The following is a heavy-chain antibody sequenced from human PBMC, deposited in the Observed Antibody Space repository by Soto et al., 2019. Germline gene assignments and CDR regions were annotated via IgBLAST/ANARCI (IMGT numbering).Heavy chain of an antibody. CDR2: IKSKTDGVTT. D-gene: IGHD1-20*01. J-gene: IGHJ3*02. V-gene: IGHV3-15*01. Sequence: PXGSLIISWASSGFTFSNAWMSLVLQAPGKGLEWVGRIKSKTDGVTTDYAAPVKGRFTISRDDSKNTLYLQMNSLKTEDTAVYYCTTNTGDNSVLDAFDIWGQGTMVTVSS. CDR3: TTNTGDNSVLDAFDI. CDR1: GFTFSNAW.